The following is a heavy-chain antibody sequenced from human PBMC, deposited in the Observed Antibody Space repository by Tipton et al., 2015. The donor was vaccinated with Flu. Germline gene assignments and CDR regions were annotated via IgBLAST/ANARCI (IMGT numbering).Heavy chain of an antibody. J-gene: IGHJ4*02. Sequence: LRLSCTVSGGSVNSAGYFWSWIRQHPGKGLEWIGYIFYSGGNYYNPSLKSRVTISVDTSKNQFSLKLSSVTAADTAVYYCARLSSNWYHQLDNWGQGTLVTVSS. CDR1: GGSVNSAGYF. CDR3: ARLSSNWYHQLDN. CDR2: IFYSGGN. V-gene: IGHV4-61*08. D-gene: IGHD6-13*01.